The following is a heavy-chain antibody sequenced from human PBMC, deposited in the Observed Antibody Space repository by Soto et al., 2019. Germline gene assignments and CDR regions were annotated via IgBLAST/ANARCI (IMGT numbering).Heavy chain of an antibody. V-gene: IGHV1-18*04. CDR3: ARVGLELPWFDP. J-gene: IGHJ5*02. D-gene: IGHD1-7*01. CDR2: ISAYNGNT. CDR1: CYTFTNYG. Sequence: ASVKVSFKASCYTFTNYGISWVRQAPGQGLEWMGWISAYNGNTNYAQKLQGRVTMTTDTSTSTAYMELRSLRSDDTAVYYCARVGLELPWFDPWGQGTLVTVSS.